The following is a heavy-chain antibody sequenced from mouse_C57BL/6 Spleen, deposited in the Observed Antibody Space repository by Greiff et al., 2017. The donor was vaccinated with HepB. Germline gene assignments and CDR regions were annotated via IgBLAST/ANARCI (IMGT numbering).Heavy chain of an antibody. Sequence: QVQLQQPGAELVKPGASVKLSCKASGYTFTSYWMHWVKQRPGQGLEWIGMIHPNSGSTNYNEKFKSKATLTVDKSSSTAYMQLSSLTSEDSAVYYCARGGYYDGYAMDYWGQGTSVTVSS. V-gene: IGHV1-64*01. D-gene: IGHD2-3*01. J-gene: IGHJ4*01. CDR3: ARGGYYDGYAMDY. CDR2: IHPNSGST. CDR1: GYTFTSYW.